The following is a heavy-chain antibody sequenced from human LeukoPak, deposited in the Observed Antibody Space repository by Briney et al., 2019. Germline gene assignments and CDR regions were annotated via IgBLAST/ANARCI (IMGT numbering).Heavy chain of an antibody. CDR2: IYYSGST. J-gene: IGHJ4*02. CDR3: ARVTTMVTTAWFDY. D-gene: IGHD3-10*01. Sequence: SSETLSVTCTASGDSISSSSYYWGWIRQPPGKGLEWIGSIYYSGSTYYNPSLDSRVTISVDTSKNQFSLKLSSVTAADTAVYYCARVTTMVTTAWFDYWGQGTLVTVSS. V-gene: IGHV4-39*07. CDR1: GDSISSSSYY.